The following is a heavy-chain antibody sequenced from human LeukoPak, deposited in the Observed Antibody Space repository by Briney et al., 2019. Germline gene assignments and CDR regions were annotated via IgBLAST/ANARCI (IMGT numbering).Heavy chain of an antibody. V-gene: IGHV4-39*01. CDR1: GGSISSSSYY. D-gene: IGHD1-1*01. CDR3: AQSLGSGNWIGNWFDP. CDR2: IYYSGST. J-gene: IGHJ5*02. Sequence: SETLSLTCTVSGGSISSSSYYWGWIRQPPGKGLEWIGSIYYSGSTYYKSSLKSRVTISADTSKNQFSLKLTSVTAADTAIYYCAQSLGSGNWIGNWFDPWGQGTLVTVSS.